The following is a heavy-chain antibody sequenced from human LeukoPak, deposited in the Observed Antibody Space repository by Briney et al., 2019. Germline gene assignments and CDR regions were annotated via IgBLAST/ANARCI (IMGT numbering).Heavy chain of an antibody. J-gene: IGHJ4*02. Sequence: GGSLRLSCAASGFTFSSYWMRWVRQAPGKGLGWVASINQDGSEKYYVDSVKGRFTISRDNAKNSLYLQMNSLRADDTAVYYCAGDYSSGSYRFDFWGRGSLVTVSS. CDR2: INQDGSEK. CDR3: AGDYSSGSYRFDF. D-gene: IGHD3-10*01. V-gene: IGHV3-7*05. CDR1: GFTFSSYW.